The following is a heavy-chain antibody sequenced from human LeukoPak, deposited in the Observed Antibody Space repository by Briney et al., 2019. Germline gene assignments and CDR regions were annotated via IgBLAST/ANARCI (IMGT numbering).Heavy chain of an antibody. CDR2: LHADGNEK. V-gene: IGHV3-7*01. CDR3: ARGGYSFDY. J-gene: IGHJ4*02. Sequence: GGSLRLSCAAYGFNLSGYWMSWVRQAPGKGLEWVARLHADGNEKYVHSVKGRFTVSRDNAKNSLYLQMNSLRVEDTAVYYCARGGYSFDYLGQGTLVTVSS. CDR1: GFNLSGYW. D-gene: IGHD5-12*01.